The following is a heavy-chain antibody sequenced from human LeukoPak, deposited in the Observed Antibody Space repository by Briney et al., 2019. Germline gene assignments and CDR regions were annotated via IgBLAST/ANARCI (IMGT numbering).Heavy chain of an antibody. CDR1: GGSITSSDW. Sequence: SETLSLTCAVSGGSITSSDWWSWVRQPPGMGLEWIGEIFHSGSTNYNPSLKSRVTISVDKSKNQFSLKLSSVTAADTAVYYCAADTYYDFWSGYSTLDYWGQGTLVTVSS. CDR3: AADTYYDFWSGYSTLDY. V-gene: IGHV4-4*02. J-gene: IGHJ4*02. D-gene: IGHD3-3*01. CDR2: IFHSGST.